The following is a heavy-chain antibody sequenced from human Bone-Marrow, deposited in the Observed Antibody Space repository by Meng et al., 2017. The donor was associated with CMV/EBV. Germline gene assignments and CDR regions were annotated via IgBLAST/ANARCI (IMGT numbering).Heavy chain of an antibody. J-gene: IGHJ6*02. CDR2: IIPIFGTA. D-gene: IGHD6-13*01. V-gene: IGHV1-69*05. CDR1: GYTFTSYG. CDR3: ARDGGYSSSWYGMDV. Sequence: SVKVSCKASGYTFTSYGISWVRQAPGQGLEWMGWIIPIFGTANYAQKFQGRVTITTDESTSTAYMELSSLRSEDTAVYYCARDGGYSSSWYGMDVWGQGTTVTVSS.